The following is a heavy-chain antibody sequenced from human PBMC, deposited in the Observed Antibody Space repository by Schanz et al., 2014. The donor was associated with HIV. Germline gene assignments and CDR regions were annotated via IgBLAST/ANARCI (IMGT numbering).Heavy chain of an antibody. CDR3: AKDRNHYDSRYRGKGNYYYYYGMDV. J-gene: IGHJ6*02. Sequence: QVQLVESGGGVVQPGRSLRLSCAASGFTFDSYGIHWVRQAPGKGLEWVAVTSYDGTKKHYADSVKGRFTISRDNSKNTVYLQAKSLRPEDTAVYYCAKDRNHYDSRYRGKGNYYYYYGMDVWGQGTTVTVSS. V-gene: IGHV3-30*18. D-gene: IGHD3-22*01. CDR2: TSYDGTKK. CDR1: GFTFDSYG.